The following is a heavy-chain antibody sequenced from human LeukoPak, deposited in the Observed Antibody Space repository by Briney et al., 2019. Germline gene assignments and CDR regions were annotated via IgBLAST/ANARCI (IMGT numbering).Heavy chain of an antibody. CDR3: ARGGYYYDGSGYYRALYYFDY. D-gene: IGHD3-22*01. J-gene: IGHJ4*02. V-gene: IGHV3-48*03. Sequence: GGSLRLSCAAPGFTFSSYEMNWVRQAPGKGLEWVSYISLSGSDTYYADSVTGRFTISRDNAKNSLYLQMNSLRDEDTAVYYCARGGYYYDGSGYYRALYYFDYWGQGTLVTVSS. CDR1: GFTFSSYE. CDR2: ISLSGSDT.